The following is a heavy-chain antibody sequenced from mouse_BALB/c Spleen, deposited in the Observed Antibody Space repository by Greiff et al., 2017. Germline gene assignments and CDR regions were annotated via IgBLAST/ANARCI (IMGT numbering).Heavy chain of an antibody. J-gene: IGHJ3*01. CDR1: GYSITSGYL. CDR2: ISYDGSN. D-gene: IGHD1-1*01. V-gene: IGHV3-6*02. Sequence: EVKLQESGPGLVKPSQSLSLTCTVTGYSITSGYLWNWIRQFPGNKLEWMVYISYDGSNNNNPSLNNRIFSTRDTSKNQFFLKLNSVTTEDTATYYGRREGDYGSAWCAYWGQGTLVTVAA. CDR3: RREGDYGSAWCAY.